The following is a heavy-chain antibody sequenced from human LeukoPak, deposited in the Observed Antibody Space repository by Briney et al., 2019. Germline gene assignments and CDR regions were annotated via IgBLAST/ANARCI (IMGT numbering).Heavy chain of an antibody. D-gene: IGHD3-22*01. CDR1: GYTFTGYY. CDR3: ARDVYYYDSSGYQRAFDI. J-gene: IGHJ3*02. Sequence: ASVKVSCKASGYTFTGYYMHWVRQAPGQGLEWMGWINPNSGGTNYAQKFQGRVTMTRDTSISTAYMELSRLRSDVTAVYYCARDVYYYDSSGYQRAFDIWGQGTMVTVSS. CDR2: INPNSGGT. V-gene: IGHV1-2*02.